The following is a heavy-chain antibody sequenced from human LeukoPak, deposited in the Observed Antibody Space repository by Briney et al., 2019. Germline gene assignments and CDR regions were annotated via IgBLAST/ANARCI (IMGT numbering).Heavy chain of an antibody. CDR3: AKSYHDSSGWFDY. CDR1: GFTFSSCG. Sequence: GGTLRLSCAASGFTFSSCGMNWVRQAPGKGLEWVSAISGSGGSTYYADSVKGRFTISRDNSKNTLYLQMNSLRAEDTAVYYCAKSYHDSSGWFDYWGQGTLVTVSS. V-gene: IGHV3-23*01. D-gene: IGHD3-22*01. J-gene: IGHJ4*02. CDR2: ISGSGGST.